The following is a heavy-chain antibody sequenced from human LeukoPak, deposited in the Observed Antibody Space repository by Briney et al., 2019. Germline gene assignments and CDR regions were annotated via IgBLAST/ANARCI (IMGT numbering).Heavy chain of an antibody. CDR1: GGSVSSGSYY. V-gene: IGHV4-61*01. D-gene: IGHD4-17*01. J-gene: IGHJ4*02. Sequence: SETLSLTCTVSGGSVSSGSYYWSWIRQPPGKGLEWIGNIYYTGSTNYDPSLKSRVTISVDTSKNQFSLKLSSVTAADTAVYYCARGPPDGDYFDYWGQGTLVTVSS. CDR3: ARGPPDGDYFDY. CDR2: IYYTGST.